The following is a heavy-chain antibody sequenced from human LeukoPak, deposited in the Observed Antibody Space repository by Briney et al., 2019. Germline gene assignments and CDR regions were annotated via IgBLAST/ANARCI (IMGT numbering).Heavy chain of an antibody. Sequence: GRSLTPSWPASAFTFTSSGMHCVSLPPGRGREWLAIISDDGSNKYYADSVKGLFTISRNNTRNTLFLQMNSLRAEDTALYYCATVRVDAYASPNDYWGQGILVTVSS. D-gene: IGHD2-2*01. V-gene: IGHV3-30*03. CDR3: ATVRVDAYASPNDY. CDR1: AFTFTSSG. CDR2: ISDDGSNK. J-gene: IGHJ4*02.